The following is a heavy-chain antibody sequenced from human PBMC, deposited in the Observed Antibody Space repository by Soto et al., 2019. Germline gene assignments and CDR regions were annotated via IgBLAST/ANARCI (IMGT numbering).Heavy chain of an antibody. CDR1: GYTSTSYA. CDR2: INAGNVNT. V-gene: IGHV1-3*05. J-gene: IGHJ4*02. D-gene: IGHD1-20*01. Sequence: QVQFVQSGAEEKKPGASVKVSCKASGYTSTSYAIHWVRQASGQRLEWMSWINAGNVNTKYSQKFQCKVTITRDTSASTAYMELSSLTSEDTAVYYCARAITRPTPLDYWGPGTLVTVSS. CDR3: ARAITRPTPLDY.